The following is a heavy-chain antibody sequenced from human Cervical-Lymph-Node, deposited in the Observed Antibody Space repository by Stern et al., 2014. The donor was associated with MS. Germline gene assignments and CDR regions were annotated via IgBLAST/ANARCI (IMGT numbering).Heavy chain of an antibody. CDR3: ATWAGTYSHYFFGRPWKYYFDY. Sequence: QVQLQQWGAGLLKPSETLSLTCAVYGGSFSGYYWSWIRQPPGKGLEWIGEINHSGSTNYNPSLKSRVTMSFDTSRKQFSLQLSSVTAADTAVYYCATWAGTYSHYFFGRPWKYYFDYWGQGTLVTVSS. D-gene: IGHD3-16*01. J-gene: IGHJ4*02. CDR2: INHSGST. V-gene: IGHV4-34*01. CDR1: GGSFSGYY.